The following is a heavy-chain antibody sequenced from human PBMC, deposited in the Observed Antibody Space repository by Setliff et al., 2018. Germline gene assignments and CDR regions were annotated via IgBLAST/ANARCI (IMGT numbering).Heavy chain of an antibody. V-gene: IGHV1-24*01. J-gene: IGHJ6*03. Sequence: ASVKVSCKVSGYTLSELSMHWVRQAPGKGLEWVGGFDPEDGETIYAQKFQGRVTMTANTPTDSADTELSRLTSDDTAVYYCARAEYTSSSLYYYMDVWGKGTTVTVSS. D-gene: IGHD6-6*01. CDR2: FDPEDGET. CDR3: ARAEYTSSSLYYYMDV. CDR1: GYTLSELS.